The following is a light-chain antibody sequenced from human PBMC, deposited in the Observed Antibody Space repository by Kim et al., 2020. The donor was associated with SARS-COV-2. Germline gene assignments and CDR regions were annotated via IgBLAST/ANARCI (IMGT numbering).Light chain of an antibody. V-gene: IGKV1-33*01. Sequence: SVGARVTITCQASQDICSDVNWYQPEPGKPPKLLIYDACNLETGVPSRFSGSGSETDFTFTSSSLQPEDFATYYCQQYHNLPPLTFGGGTKVDIK. CDR1: QDICSD. J-gene: IGKJ4*01. CDR3: QQYHNLPPLT. CDR2: DAC.